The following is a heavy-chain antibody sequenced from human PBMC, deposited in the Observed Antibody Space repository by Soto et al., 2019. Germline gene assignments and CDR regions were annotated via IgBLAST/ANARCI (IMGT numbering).Heavy chain of an antibody. D-gene: IGHD5-12*01. CDR2: TYYRSKWYN. V-gene: IGHV6-1*01. J-gene: IGHJ6*02. Sequence: SQTLSLTCSLSLDSFSSNSAACNWSRHSPSRGLECLGRTYYRSKWYNDYAVSVKSRITINPDTSKNQFSLQLNSVTPEDTAVYYCARASGYSGYDLYYYYGMDVWGQGTTVPVYS. CDR1: LDSFSSNSAA. CDR3: ARASGYSGYDLYYYYGMDV.